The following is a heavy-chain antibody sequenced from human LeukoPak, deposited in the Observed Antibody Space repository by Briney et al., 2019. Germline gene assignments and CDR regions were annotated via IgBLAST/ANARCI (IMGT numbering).Heavy chain of an antibody. D-gene: IGHD5-18*01. CDR2: ISYDGSNK. CDR3: ARDKRIQLWLRPNYYYYGMDV. Sequence: QPGGSLRLSCAASGFSFSSYGMHWVRQAPGKGLEWVAVISYDGSNKYYADSVKGRFTISRDNSKNALYLQMNSLRAEDTAVYYCARDKRIQLWLRPNYYYYGMDVWGQGTTVTVSS. V-gene: IGHV3-30*19. J-gene: IGHJ6*02. CDR1: GFSFSSYG.